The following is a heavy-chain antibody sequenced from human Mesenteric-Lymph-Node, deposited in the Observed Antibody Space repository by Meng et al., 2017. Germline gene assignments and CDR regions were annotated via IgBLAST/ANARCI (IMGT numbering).Heavy chain of an antibody. J-gene: IGHJ4*02. CDR2: IWYDGTTK. D-gene: IGHD4-17*01. CDR1: GFAFSSYG. Sequence: GESLKISCAASGFAFSSYGIHCVRQAPGKGLEWVAVIWYDGTTKYYADSVKGRFTISRDNSKNTLYLQMNSLRAEDTAVYYCARVIDYADYWGQGTPVTVSS. CDR3: ARVIDYADY. V-gene: IGHV3-33*01.